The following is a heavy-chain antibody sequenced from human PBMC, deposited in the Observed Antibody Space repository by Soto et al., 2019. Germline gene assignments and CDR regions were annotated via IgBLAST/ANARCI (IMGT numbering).Heavy chain of an antibody. CDR3: ARGSDYYDSSGYSPGAFDI. CDR1: GYTFTGYY. V-gene: IGHV1-2*04. Sequence: ASVKVSCKASGYTFTGYYMHWVRQAPGQGLEWMGWINPNSGGTNYAQKFQGWVTMTRDTSISTAYMELSRLRSDDTAVYYCARGSDYYDSSGYSPGAFDIWGQGTMVTVSS. J-gene: IGHJ3*02. D-gene: IGHD3-22*01. CDR2: INPNSGGT.